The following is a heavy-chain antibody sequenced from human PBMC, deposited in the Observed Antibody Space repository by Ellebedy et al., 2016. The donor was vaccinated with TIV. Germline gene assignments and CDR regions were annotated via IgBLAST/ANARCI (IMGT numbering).Heavy chain of an antibody. CDR1: GGSISSGGYY. J-gene: IGHJ5*02. Sequence: SETLSLXXTVSGGSISSGGYYWSWIRQHPGKGLEWIGYIYYSGSTYYNPSLKSRVTISVDTSKNQFSLKLSSVTAADTAVYYCARGVKGYYDSSGYLWDPWGQGTLVTVSS. CDR2: IYYSGST. V-gene: IGHV4-31*03. CDR3: ARGVKGYYDSSGYLWDP. D-gene: IGHD3-22*01.